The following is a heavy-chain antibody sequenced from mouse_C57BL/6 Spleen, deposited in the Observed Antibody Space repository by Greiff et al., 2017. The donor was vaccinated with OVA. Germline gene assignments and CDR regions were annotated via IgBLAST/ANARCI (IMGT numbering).Heavy chain of an antibody. CDR1: GYTFTSYW. Sequence: QVQLQQPGAELVMPGASVKLSCKASGYTFTSYWMHWVKQRPGQGLEWIGEIDPSDSYTNYNQKFKGKSTLTVDKSSSTAYMQLISLTSEDSAVYSCARSTDYGSSNYYAMDYWGQGTSVTVSS. V-gene: IGHV1-69*01. CDR2: IDPSDSYT. CDR3: ARSTDYGSSNYYAMDY. D-gene: IGHD1-1*01. J-gene: IGHJ4*01.